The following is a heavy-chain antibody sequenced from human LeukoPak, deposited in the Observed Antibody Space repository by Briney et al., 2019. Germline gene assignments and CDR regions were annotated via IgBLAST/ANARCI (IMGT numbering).Heavy chain of an antibody. V-gene: IGHV3-48*03. Sequence: GGGLRLSCTASGFTFSNHAMNWVRQAPGKGLEWVSYISSSGNTTYYADSVKGRFTISRDNAKNSLSLQMNSLRVEDTAVYYCARGVPARRFDYWGQGTLVTVSS. CDR3: ARGVPARRFDY. J-gene: IGHJ4*02. CDR2: ISSSGNTT. CDR1: GFTFSNHA.